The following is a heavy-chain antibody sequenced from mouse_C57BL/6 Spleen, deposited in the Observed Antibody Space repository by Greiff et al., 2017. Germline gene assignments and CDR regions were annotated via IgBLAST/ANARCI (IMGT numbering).Heavy chain of an antibody. CDR1: GYTFTSYW. CDR2: IYPSSGYT. J-gene: IGHJ3*01. Sequence: QVQLQQSGAELAPPGASVTLSCKASGYTFTSYWMPWVKQRPGPGLEWIGYIYPSSGYTKYNQKFKGKATMTADKSSSTAYMQLSSLTYEDSAVYDGARYGSSAWFGYWGQGTLVTVAA. V-gene: IGHV1-7*01. CDR3: ARYGSSAWFGY. D-gene: IGHD1-1*01.